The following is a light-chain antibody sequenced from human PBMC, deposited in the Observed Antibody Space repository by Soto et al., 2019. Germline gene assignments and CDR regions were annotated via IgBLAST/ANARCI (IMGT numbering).Light chain of an antibody. Sequence: DIQMTQSPSSLSASVGDRVTITCRASQSISSYLNWYQQKPGKAPKLLIYAGSSLQSGVPSRFTGRGSWADFTLTISSLQPEDFATYYCQQTYSIPVTFGQGTKLEIK. CDR3: QQTYSIPVT. V-gene: IGKV1-39*01. J-gene: IGKJ2*01. CDR1: QSISSY. CDR2: AGS.